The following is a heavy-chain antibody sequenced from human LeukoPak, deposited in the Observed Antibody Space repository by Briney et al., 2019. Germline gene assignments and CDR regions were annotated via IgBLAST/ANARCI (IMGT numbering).Heavy chain of an antibody. V-gene: IGHV3-43*01. D-gene: IGHD5-12*01. CDR2: IIWDGGNT. CDR1: GFTFDDYT. Sequence: GGSLRLSCAASGFTFDDYTMHWVRQAPGKGLEWVSLIIWDGGNTFYADSVKGRFTISRDNSKNSLYLQMNSLRTEDTALYYCAKDKFSSYDRSSFDYWGQGTLVTVSS. J-gene: IGHJ4*02. CDR3: AKDKFSSYDRSSFDY.